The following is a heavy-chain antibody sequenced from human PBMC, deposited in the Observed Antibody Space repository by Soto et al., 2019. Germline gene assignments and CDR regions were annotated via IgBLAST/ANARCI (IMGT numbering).Heavy chain of an antibody. V-gene: IGHV4-34*01. D-gene: IGHD2-15*01. CDR1: GGSFSGFY. CDR3: VSKLGSCTGGSCNWYFDL. J-gene: IGHJ2*01. Sequence: QVQLQQWGAGLLKPSETLSLTCAVYGGSFSGFYWSWIRQPPGKGLEWIGEINYSGSTNYNPSLKSRVTISADTSKNQFSLQLSSVTAADTAVYYCVSKLGSCTGGSCNWYFDLWGRGTLVTVSS. CDR2: INYSGST.